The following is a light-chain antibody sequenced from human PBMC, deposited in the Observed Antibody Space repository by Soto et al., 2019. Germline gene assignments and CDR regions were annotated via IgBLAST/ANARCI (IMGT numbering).Light chain of an antibody. CDR2: EVS. J-gene: IGLJ2*01. V-gene: IGLV2-18*02. CDR1: SSDIGNYNH. Sequence: QSALTQPPSVSGAPGQSVTISCTGTSSDIGNYNHVSWYQQPPGTAPKLIVYEVSDRPSGVPDRFSGSKSGNTASLTISGLQAEDEAYYYSSSYTNSDTLVFGGGTKLTVL. CDR3: SSYTNSDTLV.